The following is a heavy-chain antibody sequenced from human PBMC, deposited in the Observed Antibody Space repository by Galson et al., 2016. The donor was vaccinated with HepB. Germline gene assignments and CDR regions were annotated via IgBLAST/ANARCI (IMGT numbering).Heavy chain of an antibody. D-gene: IGHD2-2*01. CDR2: IGTAPGDT. J-gene: IGHJ6*04. CDR1: GFTFSFYD. CDR3: ARGKSLWTMPWNYGLDV. V-gene: IGHV3-13*01. Sequence: SLRLSCAASGFTFSFYDMHWVRQVTGKGLEWISAIGTAPGDTYYSTSVKGRFTISRENAKNSLFLHTSSLRAGDTAVYYCARGKSLWTMPWNYGLDVWGKGTTVTVSS.